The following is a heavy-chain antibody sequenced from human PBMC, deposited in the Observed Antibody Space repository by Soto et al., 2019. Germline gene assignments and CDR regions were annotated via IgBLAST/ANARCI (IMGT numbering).Heavy chain of an antibody. CDR1: GGTFSSYA. V-gene: IGHV1-69*01. J-gene: IGHJ4*02. CDR3: ARVGSMVRCDDRKTCYFDY. D-gene: IGHD2-8*01. CDR2: IIPIFGTA. Sequence: QVQLVQSGAEVKKPGSSVKVSCEASGGTFSSYAISWVRQAPGQGLEWMGGIIPIFGTATYAQKFQGRVTSTADESTSTAYMEVSSLRSDDTAVYYCARVGSMVRCDDRKTCYFDYWGQGTLVTVSS.